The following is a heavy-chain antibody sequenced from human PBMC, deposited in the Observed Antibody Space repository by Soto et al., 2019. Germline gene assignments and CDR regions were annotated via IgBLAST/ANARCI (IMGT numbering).Heavy chain of an antibody. CDR3: TYIVVVPAAIHYYYYGMDI. CDR2: IKSKTDGGTT. J-gene: IGHJ6*02. V-gene: IGHV3-15*01. CDR1: GFTFSNAW. Sequence: GGSLRLSCAASGFTFSNAWMSWVRQAPGKGLEWVGRIKSKTDGGTTDYAAPVKGRFTISRDDSKNTLYLQMNSLKTEDTAVYYCTYIVVVPAAIHYYYYGMDIWGQGTTVTVSS. D-gene: IGHD2-2*02.